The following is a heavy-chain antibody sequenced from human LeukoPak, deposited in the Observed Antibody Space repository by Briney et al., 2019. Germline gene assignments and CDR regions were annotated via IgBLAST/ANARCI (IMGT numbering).Heavy chain of an antibody. D-gene: IGHD1-26*01. Sequence: PGRSLRLSCAASGFTFSSYGMHWVRQAPGKGLEWVAVISYDGSNKYYADSVKGRFTISRDNSKNTLYLQMNSLRAEDTAVYYCAKIGIVGATIDYWGQGTLVTVSS. J-gene: IGHJ4*02. CDR3: AKIGIVGATIDY. CDR2: ISYDGSNK. V-gene: IGHV3-30*18. CDR1: GFTFSSYG.